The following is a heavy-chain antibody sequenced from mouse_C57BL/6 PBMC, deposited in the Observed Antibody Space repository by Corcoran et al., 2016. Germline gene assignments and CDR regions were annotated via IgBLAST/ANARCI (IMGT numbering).Heavy chain of an antibody. J-gene: IGHJ1*03. CDR3: ARWDLELLRYHWYFDV. CDR1: GYTFTDYY. Sequence: EVQLQQSGPELVKPGASVKISCKASGYTFTDYYMNWVKQSHGKSLEWIGDINPNNGGTSYNQKFKGKATLTVDKSSSTAYMELRSLTSEDSAVYYCARWDLELLRYHWYFDVWGTGTTVTVSS. D-gene: IGHD1-1*01. V-gene: IGHV1-26*01. CDR2: INPNNGGT.